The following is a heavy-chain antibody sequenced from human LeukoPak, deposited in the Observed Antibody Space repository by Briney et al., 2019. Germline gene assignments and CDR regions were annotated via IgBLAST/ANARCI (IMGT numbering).Heavy chain of an antibody. J-gene: IGHJ3*02. CDR2: IYSDGRT. V-gene: IGHV3-53*01. Sequence: GGSLRLSCAASGFTVSSKYMTWVRQAPGKGLEWVSLIYSDGRTYYADSVKGRCTISRDNSKNTLYLQMSSLRVEDTAVYYCARGLFLSGYLDAFDIWGQGTVVTVSS. CDR3: ARGLFLSGYLDAFDI. CDR1: GFTVSSKY. D-gene: IGHD3-22*01.